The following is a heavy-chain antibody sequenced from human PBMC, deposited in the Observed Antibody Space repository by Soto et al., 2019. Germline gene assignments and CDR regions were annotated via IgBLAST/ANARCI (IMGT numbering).Heavy chain of an antibody. J-gene: IGHJ6*03. D-gene: IGHD5-18*01. CDR2: ISSSSSCI. Sequence: PGGSLRLSCAASGFTFSSYSMNWVRQAPGKGLEWVSSISSSSSCIYYADSVKGRFTISRDNSKNSLYLQMNSLRAEDTAVYYCARYSYGSYYYYYMDVWGKGTTVTVSS. CDR3: ARYSYGSYYYYYMDV. CDR1: GFTFSSYS. V-gene: IGHV3-21*01.